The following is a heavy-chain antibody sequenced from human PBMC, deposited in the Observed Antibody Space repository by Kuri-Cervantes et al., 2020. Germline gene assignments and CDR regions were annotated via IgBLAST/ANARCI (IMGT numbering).Heavy chain of an antibody. J-gene: IGHJ4*02. CDR3: ARGMMDRGYSYGYFDY. CDR2: INHSGST. D-gene: IGHD5-18*01. CDR1: GGSFSGYY. V-gene: IGHV4-34*01. Sequence: SETLSLTCAVYGGSFSGYYRSWIRQPPGKGLEWIGEINHSGSTYYNPSLKSRVTISVDRSKNQFSLKLSSVTAADTAVYYCARGMMDRGYSYGYFDYWGQGTLVTVSS.